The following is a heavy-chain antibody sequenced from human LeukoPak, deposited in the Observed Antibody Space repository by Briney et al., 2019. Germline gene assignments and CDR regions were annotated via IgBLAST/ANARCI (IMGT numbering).Heavy chain of an antibody. CDR3: AGGMPTVATFNY. CDR2: IYYSGDP. J-gene: IGHJ4*02. D-gene: IGHD4-17*01. V-gene: IGHV4-31*03. Sequence: SETLSLTCTLSGGSINTGGFSWSWIRQHPGKGLEWIGYIYYSGDPYYSPSLRSRANISLDTSKNQSSLKLTSVTAADTAVYYCAGGMPTVATFNYWGQGTLVAVSS. CDR1: GGSINTGGFS.